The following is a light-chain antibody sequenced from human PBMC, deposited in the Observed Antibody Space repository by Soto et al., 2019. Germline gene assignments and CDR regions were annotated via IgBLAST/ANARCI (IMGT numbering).Light chain of an antibody. CDR3: QQYNSYSPYT. Sequence: DIQMTQSPSTLSASVGDRVTITCRASQSISSWLAWYQQKPGKAPKLLIYDASSLESGVPSRFSGSGSGTEFTLTIRSLQTDDFATYYCQQYNSYSPYTFGQGTKLEIK. V-gene: IGKV1-5*01. CDR1: QSISSW. CDR2: DAS. J-gene: IGKJ2*01.